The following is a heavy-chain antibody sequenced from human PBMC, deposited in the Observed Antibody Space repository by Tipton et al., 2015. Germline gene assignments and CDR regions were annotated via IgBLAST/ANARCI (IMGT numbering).Heavy chain of an antibody. CDR2: ISHSGST. D-gene: IGHD4-23*01. Sequence: TLSLTCAVSGYSISTDYYWGWIRQPPGKGLEWIGTISHSGSTYYNPSLKSRVTISVDTSKTQFSLEMRSVTATDTAVYYCARARGRHGGLFDSWGQGSLVTVSS. CDR1: GYSISTDYY. J-gene: IGHJ4*02. V-gene: IGHV4-38-2*01. CDR3: ARARGRHGGLFDS.